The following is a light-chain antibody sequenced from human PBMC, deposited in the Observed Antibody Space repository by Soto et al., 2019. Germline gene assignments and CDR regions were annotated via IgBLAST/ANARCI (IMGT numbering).Light chain of an antibody. Sequence: EIVLTQSPATLSLSPGERANLSCRASQSVNNYLAWYQQKPGQAPRHLIYEASNRATGIPARFSGSGSGTDFTLTISSLEPEAFAVYYCQQRSNWPPGYTFGQGTKLEIK. CDR1: QSVNNY. V-gene: IGKV3-11*01. CDR3: QQRSNWPPGYT. CDR2: EAS. J-gene: IGKJ2*01.